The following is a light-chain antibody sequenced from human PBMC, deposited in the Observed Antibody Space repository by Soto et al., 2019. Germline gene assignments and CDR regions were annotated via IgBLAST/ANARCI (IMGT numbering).Light chain of an antibody. CDR1: QSVSSY. J-gene: IGKJ3*01. Sequence: TVSSSLGERATXSCRASQSVSSYLAWYQQKPGQSPSLLLYDASTLATDIPHRFGGGGSGTDLTLSISSQKNEGFTVYYLQQYRILGTFGQGTKVDI. CDR2: DAS. V-gene: IGKV3-11*01. CDR3: QQYRILGT.